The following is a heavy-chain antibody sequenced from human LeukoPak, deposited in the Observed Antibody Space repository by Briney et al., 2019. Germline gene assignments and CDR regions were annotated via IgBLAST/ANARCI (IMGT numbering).Heavy chain of an antibody. J-gene: IGHJ3*02. V-gene: IGHV3-23*01. CDR3: AKKKRQWLAQDAFDI. CDR1: GFTFSSYA. CDR2: ISGSGGST. Sequence: GGSLRLSCAASGFTFSSYAMSWVRQAPGKGLEWVSAISGSGGSTYYADCVKGRFTISRDNSKNTLYLQMNSLRAEDTAVYYCAKKKRQWLAQDAFDIWGQGTMVTVSS. D-gene: IGHD6-19*01.